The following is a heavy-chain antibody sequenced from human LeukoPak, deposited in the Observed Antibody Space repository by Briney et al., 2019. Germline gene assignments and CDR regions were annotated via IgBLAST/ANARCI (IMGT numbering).Heavy chain of an antibody. CDR1: GGSISSGSAY. D-gene: IGHD3-10*01. Sequence: PSQTLSLTCTASGGSISSGSAYWNWIRQPAGKGLEWIGHIYATKNTNYSPSLKSRVNMSADTSKNQFSLKLSSVPAADTAVYYCARHFGGVNPWGQGTLVTVSS. V-gene: IGHV4-61*09. J-gene: IGHJ5*02. CDR3: ARHFGGVNP. CDR2: IYATKNT.